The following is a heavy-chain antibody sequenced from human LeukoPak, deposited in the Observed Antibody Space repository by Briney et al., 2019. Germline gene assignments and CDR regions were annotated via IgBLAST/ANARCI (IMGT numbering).Heavy chain of an antibody. CDR3: AREDGYNSVPN. Sequence: ASVKVSCKPSGYTFASYYMHWVRQAPGQGLEWMGIINPSGGSTSYAQKFQGRVTMTRDMSTSTVYMELSSLRSEDTAVYYCAREDGYNSVPNWGQGTLVTVSS. CDR1: GYTFASYY. D-gene: IGHD5-24*01. J-gene: IGHJ4*02. V-gene: IGHV1-46*01. CDR2: INPSGGST.